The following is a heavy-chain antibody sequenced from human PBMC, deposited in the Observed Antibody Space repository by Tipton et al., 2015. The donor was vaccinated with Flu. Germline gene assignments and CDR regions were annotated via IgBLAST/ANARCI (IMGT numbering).Heavy chain of an antibody. CDR1: GGSFSSGSYY. J-gene: IGHJ4*02. CDR2: IYTTGST. CDR3: ARSPSYSGSGNYPYYFDF. V-gene: IGHV4-61*02. D-gene: IGHD3-10*01. Sequence: TLSLTCSVSGGSFSSGSYYWTWIRQSAGNGLEWIGRIYTTGSTNYNPSLKSRVTLSVDTTENQFSLKLSSVTAADTAVYYCARSPSYSGSGNYPYYFDFWGQGTLVTVSS.